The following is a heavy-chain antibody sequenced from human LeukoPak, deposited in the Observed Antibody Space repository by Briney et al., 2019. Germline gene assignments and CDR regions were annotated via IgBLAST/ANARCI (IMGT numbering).Heavy chain of an antibody. Sequence: SETLSLTCTVSGGSISSYYWSWIRQPPGQGLEWIGYISYSGSTNYNPSLKSRVSISVETSKNQFSLKLSSVTAADTAVYYCARGNWNYASFWFDPWGQGTLVTVSS. CDR2: ISYSGST. CDR3: ARGNWNYASFWFDP. V-gene: IGHV4-59*01. CDR1: GGSISSYY. J-gene: IGHJ5*02. D-gene: IGHD1-7*01.